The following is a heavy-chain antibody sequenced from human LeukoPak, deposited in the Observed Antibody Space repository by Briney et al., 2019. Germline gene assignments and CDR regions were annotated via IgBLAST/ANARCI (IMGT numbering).Heavy chain of an antibody. V-gene: IGHV4-39*01. J-gene: IGHJ4*02. CDR2: IYYTGTT. D-gene: IGHD6-6*01. CDR3: ARESSSSPEY. Sequence: PSETLSLTCTLSGGSIGGTSHHWGWIRQPPGKGLEWIGSIYYTGTTYYNPSLRSRVTISVDTSKNQYSLNLSPVTATDTAMYYCARESSSSPEYWGQGTLVTVSS. CDR1: GGSIGGTSHH.